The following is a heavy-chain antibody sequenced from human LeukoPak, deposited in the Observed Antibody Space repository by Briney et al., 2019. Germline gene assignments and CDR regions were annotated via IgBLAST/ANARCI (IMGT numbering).Heavy chain of an antibody. CDR1: GGSISGSSYY. V-gene: IGHV4-39*01. CDR3: ARLTIATRQAMDV. Sequence: SETLSLTCIVSGGSISGSSYYWGWIRQPPGKGLEWIGSIYYSGTTYYNPSLKSRVTISVDTSKNQFSLKLSSVTAADTAVYYCARLTIATRQAMDVWGQGTTVTVSS. J-gene: IGHJ6*02. CDR2: IYYSGTT.